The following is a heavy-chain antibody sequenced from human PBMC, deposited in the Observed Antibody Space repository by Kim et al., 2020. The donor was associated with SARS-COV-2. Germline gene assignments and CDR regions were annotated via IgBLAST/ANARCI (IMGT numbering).Heavy chain of an antibody. D-gene: IGHD5-12*01. V-gene: IGHV4-39*01. CDR2: IYYSGST. CDR3: ARRAIVATIHGMDV. Sequence: SETLSLTCTVSGGSISSSSYYWGWIRQPPGKGLEWIGSIYYSGSTYYNPSLKSLVTISVDTSKNQFSLKLSSVTAADTAVYYCARRAIVATIHGMDVWGQGTTVTVSS. CDR1: GGSISSSSYY. J-gene: IGHJ6*02.